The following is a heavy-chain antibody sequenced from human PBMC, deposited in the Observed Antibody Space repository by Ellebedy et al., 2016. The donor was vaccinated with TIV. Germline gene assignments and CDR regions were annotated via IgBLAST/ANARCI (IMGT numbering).Heavy chain of an antibody. CDR2: ISVYKGNT. V-gene: IGHV1-18*04. J-gene: IGHJ4*02. CDR3: ARTYYDILTGWKNPDY. CDR1: GYTFTGYY. Sequence: AASVKVSCKASGYTFTGYYIHWARQAPGQGLQWMGCISVYKGNTEYAQKFQGRVTMTTDTSTSTAYMEVRSLRSDDTAVYYCARTYYDILTGWKNPDYWGQGTLVTVSS. D-gene: IGHD3-9*01.